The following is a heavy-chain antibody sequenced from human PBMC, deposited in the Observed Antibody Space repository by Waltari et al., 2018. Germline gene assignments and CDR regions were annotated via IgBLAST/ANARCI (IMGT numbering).Heavy chain of an antibody. V-gene: IGHV4-39*01. D-gene: IGHD6-13*01. CDR3: ARTGPYTSSWAKTYYFDY. CDR1: GGSISSSNYS. CDR2: IYYSGST. Sequence: QLPLQESGPGLVKPSETLSLTCTVSGGSISSSNYSWGWIRQPPGKGLEWIGSIYYSGSTYYNPSLKSRVTISVETSKNQFSLKLSSVTAADTAVYYCARTGPYTSSWAKTYYFDYWGQGALVTVSS. J-gene: IGHJ4*02.